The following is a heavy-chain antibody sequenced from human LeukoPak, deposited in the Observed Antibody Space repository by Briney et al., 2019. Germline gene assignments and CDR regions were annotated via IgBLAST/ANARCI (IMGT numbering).Heavy chain of an antibody. CDR3: ARDGIRLLESHPYCMDV. J-gene: IGHJ6*03. D-gene: IGHD3-3*01. Sequence: ASVKVSCKASGYTFTSYGISWVRQAPGQGLEWMGWISAYNGNTNYAQKLQGRVTMTTDTSTSTAYMELRSLRSDDTAVYYCARDGIRLLESHPYCMDVWGKGTTVTVSS. CDR2: ISAYNGNT. V-gene: IGHV1-18*01. CDR1: GYTFTSYG.